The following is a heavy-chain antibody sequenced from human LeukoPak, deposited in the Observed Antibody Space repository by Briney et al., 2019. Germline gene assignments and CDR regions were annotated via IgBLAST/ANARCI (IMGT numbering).Heavy chain of an antibody. CDR2: IYDDGSTD. CDR1: GFTFRNYG. Sequence: GGSLRLSCATAGFTFRNYGMHGVPKAPGKGLEGVAVIYDDGSTDHYADSVKRRFTISRDYSKNTVTLQMNSLRGEETAVYYCARDLKSGYFDAWRQGILATVSS. J-gene: IGHJ4*02. D-gene: IGHD3-3*01. CDR3: ARDLKSGYFDA. V-gene: IGHV3-33*01.